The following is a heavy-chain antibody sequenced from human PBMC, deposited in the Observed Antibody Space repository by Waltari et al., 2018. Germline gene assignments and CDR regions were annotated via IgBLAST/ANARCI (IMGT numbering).Heavy chain of an antibody. CDR1: GGSFSGYY. D-gene: IGHD5-18*01. CDR2: INHSGST. V-gene: IGHV4-34*01. CDR3: ARGPIQLWPGFDY. Sequence: QVQLQQWGAGLLKPSETLSLTCAVYGGSFSGYYWSWIRQPPGKGLEWIGEINHSGSTNYNPSLKSRVTRSVDTSKNQFSLKLSSVTAADTAVYYCARGPIQLWPGFDYWGQGTLVTVSS. J-gene: IGHJ4*02.